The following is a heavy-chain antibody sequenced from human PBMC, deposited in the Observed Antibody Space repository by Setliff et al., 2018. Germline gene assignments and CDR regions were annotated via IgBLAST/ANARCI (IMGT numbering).Heavy chain of an antibody. Sequence: SVKVSCKASGYTFTGYYMHWVRQAPGQGLELMGWINPIFGTANYAQKFQGRVTITADESTSTAYMELNSLRSEDTAVYYCARDLIDPDYGDYLSFYYYGMDVWGQGTTVTVSS. CDR3: ARDLIDPDYGDYLSFYYYGMDV. D-gene: IGHD4-17*01. V-gene: IGHV1-69*13. J-gene: IGHJ6*02. CDR2: INPIFGTA. CDR1: GYTFTGYY.